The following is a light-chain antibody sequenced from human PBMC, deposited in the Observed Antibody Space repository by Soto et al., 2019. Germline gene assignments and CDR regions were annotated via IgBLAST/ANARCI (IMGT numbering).Light chain of an antibody. Sequence: DIQMTQSPSTLSASVGDRVTITCRASQSISSWLAWYQQRPGKAPKLLIYDASSLESGVPSRFIGSGSGPEFSLTISSLQPDDFAPYYCQQYNSYRWTFGQGTKVEIK. CDR3: QQYNSYRWT. CDR2: DAS. J-gene: IGKJ1*01. CDR1: QSISSW. V-gene: IGKV1-5*01.